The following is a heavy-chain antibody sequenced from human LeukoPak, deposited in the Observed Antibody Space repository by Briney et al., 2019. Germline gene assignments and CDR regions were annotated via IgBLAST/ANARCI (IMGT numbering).Heavy chain of an antibody. Sequence: ASVKVSCKASGYTFTGYYIHWVRQAPGQGLEWMGWINPNSGGTDYAQKFQGWITMTRDTSISTAYMELSRLTSADTAIYYCARAAAAERFDYWGQGTLVTVSS. J-gene: IGHJ4*02. CDR3: ARAAAAERFDY. V-gene: IGHV1-2*04. CDR2: INPNSGGT. CDR1: GYTFTGYY. D-gene: IGHD6-13*01.